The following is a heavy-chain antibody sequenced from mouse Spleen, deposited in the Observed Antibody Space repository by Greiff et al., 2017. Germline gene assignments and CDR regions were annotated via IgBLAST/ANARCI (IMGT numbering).Heavy chain of an antibody. Sequence: EVKLVESGPGLVKPSQSLSLTCSVTGYSITSGYYWNWIRQFPGNKLEWMGYISYDGSNNYNPSLKNRISITRDTSKNQFFLKLNSVTTEDTATYYCAGHYGNYKAWFAYWGQGTLVTVSA. CDR3: AGHYGNYKAWFAY. J-gene: IGHJ3*01. CDR1: GYSITSGYY. V-gene: IGHV3-6*01. CDR2: ISYDGSN. D-gene: IGHD2-1*01.